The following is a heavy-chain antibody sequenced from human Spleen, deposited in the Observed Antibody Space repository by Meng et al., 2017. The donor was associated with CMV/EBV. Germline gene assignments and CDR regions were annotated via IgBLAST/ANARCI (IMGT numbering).Heavy chain of an antibody. V-gene: IGHV1-2*02. Sequence: ASVKVSCKASGYTFTGYYMHWVRQAPGQGLEWMGWINPNSGDTNYAQKFQGRVTMTRDTSVSTAYMELNSLRSDDTAVYYCAITPGSNDHYFHRLRVALWYFDLWGRGTLVTVSS. CDR2: INPNSGDT. J-gene: IGHJ2*01. D-gene: IGHD2/OR15-2a*01. CDR3: AITPGSNDHYFHRLRVALWYFDL. CDR1: GYTFTGYY.